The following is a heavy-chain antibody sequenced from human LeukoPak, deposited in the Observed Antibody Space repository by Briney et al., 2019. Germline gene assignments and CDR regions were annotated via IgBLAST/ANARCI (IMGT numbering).Heavy chain of an antibody. CDR1: GYTFTGYY. CDR2: INPNSGGT. CDR3: ARDRDDNWNDVWGWFDP. Sequence: EASVKVSCKASGYTFTGYYMHWVRQAPGQGLEWMGWINPNSGGTNYAQKFQGRVTMTRDTSISTAYMELSRLRSDDTAVYYCARDRDDNWNDVWGWFDPWGQGTLVTVSS. D-gene: IGHD1-1*01. J-gene: IGHJ5*02. V-gene: IGHV1-2*02.